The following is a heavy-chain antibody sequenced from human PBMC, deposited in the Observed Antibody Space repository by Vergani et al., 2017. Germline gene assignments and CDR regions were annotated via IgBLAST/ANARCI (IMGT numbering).Heavy chain of an antibody. J-gene: IGHJ2*01. CDR2: IYYSGST. CDR3: ARGSQYYFDL. V-gene: IGHV4-31*01. Sequence: QVQLQQWGAGLLKPSETLSLTCAVYGGSISSGGYYWSWIRQHPGKGLEWIGYIYYSGSTYYNPSLKSLVTISVDTSKNQFSLKLSSVTAADTAVYYCARGSQYYFDLWGRGTLVTVSS. CDR1: GGSISSGGYY.